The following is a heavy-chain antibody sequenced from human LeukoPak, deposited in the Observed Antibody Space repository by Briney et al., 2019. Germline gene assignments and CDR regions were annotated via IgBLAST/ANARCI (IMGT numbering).Heavy chain of an antibody. Sequence: PSETLSLTCTVSGYSISSGYYWGWIRQPPGKGLEWIGSIYHSGSTYYNPSLKSRVTISVDTSKNQFSLKLSSVTAADTAVYYCARHTNFVTNFDYWGQGTLVTVSS. CDR2: IYHSGST. V-gene: IGHV4-38-2*02. D-gene: IGHD4-17*01. CDR3: ARHTNFVTNFDY. CDR1: GYSISSGYY. J-gene: IGHJ4*02.